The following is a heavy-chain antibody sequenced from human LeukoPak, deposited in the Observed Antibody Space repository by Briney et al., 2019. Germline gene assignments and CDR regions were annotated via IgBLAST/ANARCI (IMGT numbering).Heavy chain of an antibody. V-gene: IGHV4-4*07. J-gene: IGHJ6*02. D-gene: IGHD3-9*01. CDR1: GGSISSYY. Sequence: SEALSLTCTVSGGSISSYYWSWIRQPAGKGLEWIGRIYTSGSTNYNPSLKSRVTMSVDTSRNQFSRMLLSSTAADTAVYYCSRNRRGRRYFDWSYYYYYGMDVWGQGTTVTVSS. CDR3: SRNRRGRRYFDWSYYYYYGMDV. CDR2: IYTSGST.